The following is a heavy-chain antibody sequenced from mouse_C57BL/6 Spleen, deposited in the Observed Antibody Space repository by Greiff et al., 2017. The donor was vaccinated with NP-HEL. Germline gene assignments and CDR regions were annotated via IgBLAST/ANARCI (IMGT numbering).Heavy chain of an antibody. CDR3: ARRRDYYGSPLDY. J-gene: IGHJ2*01. V-gene: IGHV1-69*01. Sequence: QVQLKQPGAELVMPGASVKLSCKASGYTFTSYWMHWVKQRPGQGLEWIGEIDPSDSYTNYNQKFKGKSTLTVDKSSSTAYMQLSSLTSEDSAVYYCARRRDYYGSPLDYWGQGTTLTVSS. CDR2: IDPSDSYT. D-gene: IGHD1-1*01. CDR1: GYTFTSYW.